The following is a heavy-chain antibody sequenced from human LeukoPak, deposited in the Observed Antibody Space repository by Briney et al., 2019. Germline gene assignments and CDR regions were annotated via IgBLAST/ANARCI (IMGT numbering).Heavy chain of an antibody. CDR1: GGSISRYY. CDR3: ARHESAVGALFY. J-gene: IGHJ4*02. V-gene: IGHV4-59*08. Sequence: SETLSLTCTVSGGSISRYYWSWIRQSPGKGLEWIGYIYSTGSTNSNPSLKSRVTVSVDTSRNQFSLKLNSVSAADTAMYYCARHESAVGALFYWGQGTLVTVSS. CDR2: IYSTGST. D-gene: IGHD3-16*01.